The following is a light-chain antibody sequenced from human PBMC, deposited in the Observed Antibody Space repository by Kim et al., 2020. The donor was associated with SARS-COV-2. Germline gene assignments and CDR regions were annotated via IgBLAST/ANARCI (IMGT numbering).Light chain of an antibody. Sequence: PGERATLSCRASQSVGGNYLAWYQQKPGQAPRLLIYGASSRASGVPDRFSGSGSGTDFTLTINRLEPEDFAVYFCLQYGGSPWTCGQGTKVDIK. V-gene: IGKV3-20*01. CDR2: GAS. J-gene: IGKJ1*01. CDR1: QSVGGNY. CDR3: LQYGGSPWT.